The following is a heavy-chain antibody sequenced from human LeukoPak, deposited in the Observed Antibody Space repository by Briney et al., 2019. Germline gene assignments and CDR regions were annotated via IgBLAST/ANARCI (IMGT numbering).Heavy chain of an antibody. CDR3: VRVKSSSPAFGY. V-gene: IGHV3-74*01. CDR1: GFTFSNYW. Sequence: GGSLRLSCAASGFTFSNYWMHWVRQVPGKGLVWVSCINSDGSTTNYADSVKGRFTTSRDNAKNTLYLQMNSLRAEDTALYYCVRVKSSSPAFGYWGQGTLVTVSS. J-gene: IGHJ4*02. CDR2: INSDGSTT. D-gene: IGHD6-13*01.